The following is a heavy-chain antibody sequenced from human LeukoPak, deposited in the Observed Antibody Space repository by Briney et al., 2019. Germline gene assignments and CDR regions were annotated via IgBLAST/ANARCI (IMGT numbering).Heavy chain of an antibody. CDR2: INPNSGGT. CDR1: GCTFTGYY. Sequence: ASVKVSCKASGCTFTGYYMHWVRQAPGQGLEWMGRINPNSGGTNYAQKFQGRVTMTRDTSISTAYMEMSRLRSDDTAVYYCARVGYSSSSKEFDYWGQGTLVTVSS. D-gene: IGHD6-6*01. CDR3: ARVGYSSSSKEFDY. V-gene: IGHV1-2*06. J-gene: IGHJ4*02.